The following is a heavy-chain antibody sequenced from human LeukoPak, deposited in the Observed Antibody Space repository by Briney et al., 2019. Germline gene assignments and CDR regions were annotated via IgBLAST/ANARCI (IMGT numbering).Heavy chain of an antibody. D-gene: IGHD3-3*01. Sequence: ASVKVSCKASGYTFTGYYMHWVRQAPGQGREWMGRINPNSGGTNYAQKFQGRVTMTRDTSISTAYMELSRLRSDDTAVYYCARVPYYDLWSGYYILDYWGQGTLVTVSA. CDR3: ARVPYYDLWSGYYILDY. V-gene: IGHV1-2*06. J-gene: IGHJ4*02. CDR2: INPNSGGT. CDR1: GYTFTGYY.